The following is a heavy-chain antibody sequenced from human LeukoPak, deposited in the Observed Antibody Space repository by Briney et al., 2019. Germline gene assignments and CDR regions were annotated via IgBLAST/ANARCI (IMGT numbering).Heavy chain of an antibody. V-gene: IGHV4-4*07. Sequence: SETLSLTCTVSGGSISSYYWSWIRQPAGKGLEWIGRIYTSGNTNSNPSLKSRATISVDTSKNQFSLKLSSVTAADTAVYYCARRYCSSTSCKYNWFDPWGQGTLVTVSS. D-gene: IGHD2-2*01. CDR1: GGSISSYY. CDR3: ARRYCSSTSCKYNWFDP. CDR2: IYTSGNT. J-gene: IGHJ5*02.